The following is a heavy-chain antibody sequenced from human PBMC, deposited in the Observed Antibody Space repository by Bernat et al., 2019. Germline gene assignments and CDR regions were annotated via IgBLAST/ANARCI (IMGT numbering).Heavy chain of an antibody. CDR2: TGESS. V-gene: IGHV4-4*09. J-gene: IGHJ5*02. D-gene: IGHD3-22*01. CDR3: ARTIYDNSGHNWFDP. CDR1: GGSITTYY. Sequence: QVQLQESGPGLVKPSETLSLTCTVSGGSITTYYWSWIRQPPGKGLEWIGYTGESSNYNPSLKSRLTISIDTSTHPFSLKLSSVTAADTAVYYCARTIYDNSGHNWFDPWGQGTLVTVSS.